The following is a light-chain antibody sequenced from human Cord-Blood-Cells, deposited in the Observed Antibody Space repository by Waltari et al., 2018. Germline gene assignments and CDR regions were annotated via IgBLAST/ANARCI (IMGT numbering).Light chain of an antibody. Sequence: DIVMTQSPDSLAVSLGERATINCKSSQSVLYSSNNKNYLAWYPQKPGQPPKLLIYWASTRESGVPDRFSGSGSGTDFTITISSLQAEDVAVYYCQQYYSTPYTFGQGTKLEIK. CDR3: QQYYSTPYT. V-gene: IGKV4-1*01. CDR2: WAS. CDR1: QSVLYSSNNKNY. J-gene: IGKJ2*01.